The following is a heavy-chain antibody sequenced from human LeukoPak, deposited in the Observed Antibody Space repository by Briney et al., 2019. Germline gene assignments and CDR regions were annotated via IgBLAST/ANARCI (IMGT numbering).Heavy chain of an antibody. Sequence: SETLSLTCTVSGGSISSYYWSWIWQPPGKGLEWIGYIYYSGSTNYNPSLKSRVTISVDTSKNQFSLKLSSVTAADTAVYYCARGDLWFGELSRFDPWGQGTLVTVSS. CDR3: ARGDLWFGELSRFDP. CDR2: IYYSGST. J-gene: IGHJ5*02. V-gene: IGHV4-59*01. D-gene: IGHD3-10*01. CDR1: GGSISSYY.